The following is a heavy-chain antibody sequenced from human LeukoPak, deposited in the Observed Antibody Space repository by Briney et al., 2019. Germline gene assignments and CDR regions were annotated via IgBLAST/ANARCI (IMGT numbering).Heavy chain of an antibody. V-gene: IGHV4-59*08. CDR2: IYYSGST. Sequence: SETLSLTCTVSGGSISSYYWSWIRQPPGKGLEWIGYIYYSGSTNYNPSLKSRVTISVDTSKSQFSLRLSSVTAADTAVYYCATRLGIAVASYYFDYWGQGTLVTVSS. CDR1: GGSISSYY. J-gene: IGHJ4*02. D-gene: IGHD6-19*01. CDR3: ATRLGIAVASYYFDY.